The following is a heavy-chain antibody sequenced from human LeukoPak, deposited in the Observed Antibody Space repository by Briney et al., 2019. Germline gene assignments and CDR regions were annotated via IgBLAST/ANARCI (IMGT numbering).Heavy chain of an antibody. Sequence: GASVKVSCKASGGTFSSYAISWVRQAPGQGLEWMGGIIPIFGTANYAQKFQGRVTIAADESTSTAYMELSSLRSEDTAVYYCASKSIGYSHSGFDYWGQGTLVTVSS. J-gene: IGHJ4*02. CDR1: GGTFSSYA. V-gene: IGHV1-69*13. CDR3: ASKSIGYSHSGFDY. CDR2: IIPIFGTA. D-gene: IGHD5-18*01.